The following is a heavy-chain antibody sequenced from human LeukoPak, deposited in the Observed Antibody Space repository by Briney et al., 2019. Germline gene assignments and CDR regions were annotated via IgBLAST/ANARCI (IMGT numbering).Heavy chain of an antibody. Sequence: ASVKVSCKASGYTFTGYYMHWVRQAPGQGLEWMGWINPNSGGTNYAQRFQGRVTMTRDTSSSTAYMELSRLRSDDTAMFYCASTTGLDDWGQGTLVTVSS. CDR3: ASTTGLDD. D-gene: IGHD1-1*01. J-gene: IGHJ4*02. V-gene: IGHV1-2*02. CDR2: INPNSGGT. CDR1: GYTFTGYY.